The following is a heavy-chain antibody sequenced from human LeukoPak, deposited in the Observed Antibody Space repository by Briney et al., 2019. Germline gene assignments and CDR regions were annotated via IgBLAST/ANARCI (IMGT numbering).Heavy chain of an antibody. D-gene: IGHD3-22*01. V-gene: IGHV1-18*01. CDR1: GYTFTSYG. CDR2: ISAYNGNT. Sequence: ASVKVSCKASGYTFTSYGISWVRQAPGQGLEWMGWISAYNGNTNYARKLQGRVTMTTDTSTSTAYMELRSLRSDDTAVYYCARDSFPNYYDSSGYYRGNWFDPWGQGTLVTVSS. J-gene: IGHJ5*02. CDR3: ARDSFPNYYDSSGYYRGNWFDP.